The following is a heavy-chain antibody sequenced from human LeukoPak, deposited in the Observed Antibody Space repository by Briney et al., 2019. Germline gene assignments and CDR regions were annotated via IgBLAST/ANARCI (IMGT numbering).Heavy chain of an antibody. D-gene: IGHD6-19*01. CDR2: ISWNSGSI. CDR3: AKDMGIAVAGNFDY. V-gene: IGHV3-9*01. CDR1: GFTFDDYA. J-gene: IGHJ4*02. Sequence: GRSLRLSCAASGFTFDDYAMHWVRQAPGKGLEWVSGISWNSGSIGYADSVKGRFTISRDNAKNSLYLQMNSLRAEDTALYYCAKDMGIAVAGNFDYWGQGTLDTVSS.